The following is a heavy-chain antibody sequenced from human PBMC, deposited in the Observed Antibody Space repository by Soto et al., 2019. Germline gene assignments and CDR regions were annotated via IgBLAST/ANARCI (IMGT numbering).Heavy chain of an antibody. Sequence: GGSLRLSCAASGFTFSSYAMHWVRQAPGKGLEWVAVISYDGSNKYYADSVKGRFTISRDNSKNTLYLQMNSLRAEDTAVYYCARLKAYDYVWGSYTSPYFDYWGQGTLVTVSS. D-gene: IGHD3-16*01. V-gene: IGHV3-30-3*01. CDR1: GFTFSSYA. J-gene: IGHJ4*02. CDR3: ARLKAYDYVWGSYTSPYFDY. CDR2: ISYDGSNK.